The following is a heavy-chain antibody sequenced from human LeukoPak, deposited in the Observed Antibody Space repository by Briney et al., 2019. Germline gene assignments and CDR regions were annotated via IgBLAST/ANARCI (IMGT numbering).Heavy chain of an antibody. J-gene: IGHJ5*02. V-gene: IGHV1-69*05. CDR3: AKGWGIPAPISWFDP. D-gene: IGHD2-2*01. CDR2: IVPIFGKT. CDR1: GGSFSSNI. Sequence: SVKVSCKASGGSFSSNIIGWVRQAPGQGLEWMGGIVPIFGKTKYAQKFQGRVTITTDESSSTAYMELSSLRSDDTAIYYCAKGWGIPAPISWFDPWGQGTLVTVSS.